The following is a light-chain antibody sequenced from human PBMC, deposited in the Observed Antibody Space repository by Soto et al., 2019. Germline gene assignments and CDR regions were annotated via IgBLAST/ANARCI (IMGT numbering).Light chain of an antibody. CDR1: SSDVAIYNY. V-gene: IGLV2-11*01. CDR2: DVS. J-gene: IGLJ1*01. CDR3: CTYAGSYNFATNV. Sequence: QSALTQPRSVSGSPGQSATISCTGTSSDVAIYNYISWYQQHPGEAPKLMIHDVSERPSGVPDRFSGSKSGNTASLTISGLQAEDEADYYCCTYAGSYNFATNVLGNGTKVTVL.